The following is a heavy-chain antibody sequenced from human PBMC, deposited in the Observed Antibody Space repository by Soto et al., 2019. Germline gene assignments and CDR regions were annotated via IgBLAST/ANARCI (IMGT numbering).Heavy chain of an antibody. D-gene: IGHD1-20*01. CDR3: AKGRGTITRYFGMDV. J-gene: IGHJ6*02. CDR2: ISGSGGST. V-gene: IGHV3-23*01. Sequence: EVQLLESGGGLVQPGGSLRLLCAASGFTFSSYAMSWVRQAPGKGLEWDSDISGSGGSTYYADSVKGRFTISRDNSKSTLYLQMNSLRAEDTAIYFCAKGRGTITRYFGMDVWGQGTTVTVSS. CDR1: GFTFSSYA.